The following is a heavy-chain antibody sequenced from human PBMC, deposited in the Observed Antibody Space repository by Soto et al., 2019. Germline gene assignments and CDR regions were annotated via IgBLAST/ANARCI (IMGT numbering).Heavy chain of an antibody. CDR2: ISGSGGST. Sequence: GGSLRLSCAASGFTFSSYAMSWVRQAPGKGLEWVSAISGSGGSTYYADSVKGRFTNSRDNSKNTLYLQMNSLRAEDTAVYYCAKALIVMTEIDYWGQGTLVTVSS. CDR1: GFTFSSYA. J-gene: IGHJ4*02. CDR3: AKALIVMTEIDY. V-gene: IGHV3-23*01. D-gene: IGHD3-22*01.